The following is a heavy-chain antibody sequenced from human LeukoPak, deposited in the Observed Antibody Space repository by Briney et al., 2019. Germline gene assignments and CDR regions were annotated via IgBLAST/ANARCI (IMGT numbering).Heavy chain of an antibody. J-gene: IGHJ4*02. V-gene: IGHV4-4*07. CDR1: GGSISSYY. CDR3: ARENSGSYREFDY. Sequence: SETLSLTCTVSGGSISSYYWSWIRQPAGKGLEWIGRIYTSGSTNYNAALKSRVSMSVDTSKNQFSLKLSSVTAADTAVFYCARENSGSYREFDYWGQGTLVTVSS. CDR2: IYTSGST. D-gene: IGHD1-26*01.